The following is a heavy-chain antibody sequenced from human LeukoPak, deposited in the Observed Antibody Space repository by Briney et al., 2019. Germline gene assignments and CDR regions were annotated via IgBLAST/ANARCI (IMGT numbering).Heavy chain of an antibody. V-gene: IGHV3-23*01. CDR2: ISGSGGST. CDR3: AKDSIGFYYGSGTGC. D-gene: IGHD3-10*01. J-gene: IGHJ4*02. Sequence: PGGSLRLSCAASGFTFSSYAMSWVRQAPGKGLEWVSAISGSGGSTYYADSVKGRFTISRDNSKNTLYLQMNSLRAEDTAVYYCAKDSIGFYYGSGTGCWGQGTLVTVSS. CDR1: GFTFSSYA.